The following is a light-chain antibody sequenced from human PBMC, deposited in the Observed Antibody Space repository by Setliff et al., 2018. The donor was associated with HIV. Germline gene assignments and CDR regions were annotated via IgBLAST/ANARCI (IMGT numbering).Light chain of an antibody. V-gene: IGLV2-14*01. J-gene: IGLJ1*01. Sequence: QSALTQPRSVSGSPGQPVTISCTGTSSDVGAYNYVSWYQQHPGKAPKLIIYEVSNRPSGFSNRFSGSKSGNTASLTISGLQAEDEADYYCSSYTSNSTPVFGTGTKVTVL. CDR2: EVS. CDR1: SSDVGAYNY. CDR3: SSYTSNSTPV.